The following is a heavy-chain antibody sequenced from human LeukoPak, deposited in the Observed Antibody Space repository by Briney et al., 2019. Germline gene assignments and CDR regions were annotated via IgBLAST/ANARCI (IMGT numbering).Heavy chain of an antibody. V-gene: IGHV3-30-3*01. J-gene: IGHJ4*02. CDR1: GFTFSSYA. CDR3: ARGSLNYYDSSGYPA. CDR2: ISYDGSNK. Sequence: GGSLRLSCAASGFTFSSYAMHWVRQAPGKGLEWVAVISYDGSNKYYADSVKGRFTISRDNSKNTLYLQMNSLRAEDTAVYYCARGSLNYYDSSGYPAWGQGTLVTVSS. D-gene: IGHD3-22*01.